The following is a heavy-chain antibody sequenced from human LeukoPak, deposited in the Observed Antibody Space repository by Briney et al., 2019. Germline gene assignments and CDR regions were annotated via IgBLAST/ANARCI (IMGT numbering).Heavy chain of an antibody. Sequence: GESLKISCKGSGYSFTSYWIGWVRQMPGKGLEWMGIIYPGDSDTRYSPSFQGQVTISADKSISTAYLQWSSLKASDTAMYYCARQQYYDILTGYSPGNWFDPWGQGTLVTVSS. CDR3: ARQQYYDILTGYSPGNWFDP. CDR1: GYSFTSYW. V-gene: IGHV5-51*01. CDR2: IYPGDSDT. J-gene: IGHJ5*02. D-gene: IGHD3-9*01.